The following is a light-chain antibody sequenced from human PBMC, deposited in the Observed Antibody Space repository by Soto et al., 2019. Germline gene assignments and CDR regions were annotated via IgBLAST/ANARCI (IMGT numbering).Light chain of an antibody. CDR3: KKRSNWPPHT. CDR2: GAS. CDR1: QSVSSY. Sequence: EIVLTHSPATLSFSPGEGATLSCRASQSVSSYLAWDQQKPGQAPRRLIYGASNRATGIPARFSGGGSEKDFTPTITRLEPEDFAVYYCKKRSNWPPHTFGKGTKVDTK. V-gene: IGKV3-11*01. J-gene: IGKJ2*01.